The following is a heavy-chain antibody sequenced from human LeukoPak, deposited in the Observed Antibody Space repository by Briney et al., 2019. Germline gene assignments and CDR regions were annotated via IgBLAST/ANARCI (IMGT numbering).Heavy chain of an antibody. V-gene: IGHV4-34*01. CDR1: GGSFSGYY. J-gene: IGHJ6*02. Sequence: SETLSLTCAVYGGSFSGYYWSWIRQPPGKGLEWIGEINHSGSTNYNPSLKSRVTISVDTSKNQFSLKLSSVTAEDTAVYYCARAHRNPRSGSYYYSYYYGMDVWGQGTTVTVSS. CDR2: INHSGST. D-gene: IGHD3-10*01. CDR3: ARAHRNPRSGSYYYSYYYGMDV.